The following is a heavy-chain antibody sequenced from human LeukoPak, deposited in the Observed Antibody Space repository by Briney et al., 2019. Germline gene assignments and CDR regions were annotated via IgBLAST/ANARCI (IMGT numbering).Heavy chain of an antibody. CDR3: AREKYGSRGYSTQVDC. CDR2: IYYSGNT. CDR1: GVSNSSSNSY. Sequence: PSETLSLTCTVSGVSNSSSNSYWGWIRQPPGKGLEWIVSIYYSGNTYYNASLKSQVSISIDTSKNQFSLKLTSVTAADTAVYYCAREKYGSRGYSTQVDCWGQGTLVTVSS. D-gene: IGHD3-22*01. V-gene: IGHV4-39*02. J-gene: IGHJ4*02.